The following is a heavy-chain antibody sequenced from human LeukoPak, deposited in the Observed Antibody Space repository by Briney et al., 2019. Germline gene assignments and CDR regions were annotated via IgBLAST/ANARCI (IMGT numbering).Heavy chain of an antibody. Sequence: GASVKVSCKASGGTFSSYGISWVRQAPGQGLEWMGGIIPIFGTTNYAQRFQGRATITADESTRTAYMELSSLRSEDTAVYYCAREKNQNYDSWSGSLTDWGQGTLVTVSS. J-gene: IGHJ4*02. CDR3: AREKNQNYDSWSGSLTD. CDR1: GGTFSSYG. CDR2: IIPIFGTT. V-gene: IGHV1-69*13. D-gene: IGHD3-3*01.